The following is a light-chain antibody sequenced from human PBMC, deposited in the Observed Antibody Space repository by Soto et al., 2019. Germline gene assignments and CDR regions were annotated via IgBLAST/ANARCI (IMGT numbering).Light chain of an antibody. Sequence: EIVMTQSPATLSVSPGERVTLSCKASRSVRSNLAWYQQKPGQAPRLLISGASTRATGITDRFSGSGSGTEFTLTISSLQSEDFGVYYCQQYSNWPTWTFGQGTKVDIK. CDR3: QQYSNWPTWT. J-gene: IGKJ1*01. CDR1: RSVRSN. CDR2: GAS. V-gene: IGKV3-15*01.